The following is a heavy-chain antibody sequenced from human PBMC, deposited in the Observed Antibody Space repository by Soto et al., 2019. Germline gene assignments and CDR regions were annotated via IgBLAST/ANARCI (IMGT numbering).Heavy chain of an antibody. CDR2: ISHRGST. CDR3: ARGIRGAFAD. J-gene: IGHJ4*02. D-gene: IGHD3-10*01. V-gene: IGHV4-4*02. CDR1: GDSVSSINW. Sequence: QVQLQESGPGLVRPSGTLSLTCVVSGDSVSSINWWSWVRQPPGKGLEWIGEISHRGSTNYSPSVTSRVPISIDKPNTRFPLNLSSVTAADTAVYTCARGIRGAFADWGRGRLVPVS.